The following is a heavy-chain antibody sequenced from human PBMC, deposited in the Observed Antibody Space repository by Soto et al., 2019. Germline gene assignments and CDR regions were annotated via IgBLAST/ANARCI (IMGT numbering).Heavy chain of an antibody. V-gene: IGHV3-30*18. Sequence: QVQLVESGGGVVQPGRSLRLSCAASGFTFSSYGMHWVRQAPGKGLEWVAVISYDGSNKYYADSVKGRFTISRDNSKNTLYLQMNSLRAEATAVYYCAKDMAVGDTSWFDPWGQGTLVTVSS. CDR3: AKDMAVGDTSWFDP. CDR1: GFTFSSYG. CDR2: ISYDGSNK. J-gene: IGHJ5*02. D-gene: IGHD1-26*01.